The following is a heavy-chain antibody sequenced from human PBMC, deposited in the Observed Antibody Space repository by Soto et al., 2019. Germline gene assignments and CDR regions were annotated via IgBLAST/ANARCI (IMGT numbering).Heavy chain of an antibody. Sequence: ASVQVSCKASGYTFTSYDINWVRQATGHGLEWMGWINPNSGNIGYAQKFQGIVTMTRDTVIRTAYMEVSRLRSDDTAVYYCARGRASGSYYLLDYWGQGSLVTVCS. CDR2: INPNSGNI. D-gene: IGHD3-10*01. V-gene: IGHV1-8*01. J-gene: IGHJ4*02. CDR1: GYTFTSYD. CDR3: ARGRASGSYYLLDY.